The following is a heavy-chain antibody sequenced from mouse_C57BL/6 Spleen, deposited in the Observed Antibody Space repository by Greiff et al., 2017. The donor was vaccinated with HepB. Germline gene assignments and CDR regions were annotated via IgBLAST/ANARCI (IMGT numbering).Heavy chain of an antibody. Sequence: VQLQQPGAELVKPGASVKLSCKASGYTFTSYWMHWVKQRPGQGLEWIGMIHPNSGSTNYNEKFKSKATLTVDKSSSTAYMQLSSLTSEDSAVYYCARSAYYSNLWFAYWGQGTLVTVSA. CDR2: IHPNSGST. J-gene: IGHJ3*01. V-gene: IGHV1-64*01. D-gene: IGHD2-5*01. CDR3: ARSAYYSNLWFAY. CDR1: GYTFTSYW.